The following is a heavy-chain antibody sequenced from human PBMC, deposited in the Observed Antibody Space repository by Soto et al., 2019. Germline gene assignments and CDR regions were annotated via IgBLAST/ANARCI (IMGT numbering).Heavy chain of an antibody. CDR3: ARIITSLYYFDY. CDR2: INHSGST. Sequence: SETLSLTCAVYGGSFSGYYWSWIRQPPGKGLEWIGEINHSGSTNYNPSLKSRVTISVDTSKNQFSLKLSSVTAADTAVYYCARIITSLYYFDYWGQGTLVTVSS. CDR1: GGSFSGYY. D-gene: IGHD3-10*01. J-gene: IGHJ4*02. V-gene: IGHV4-34*01.